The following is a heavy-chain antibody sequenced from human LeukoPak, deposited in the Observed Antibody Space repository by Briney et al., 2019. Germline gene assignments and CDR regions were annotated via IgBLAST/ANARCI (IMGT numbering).Heavy chain of an antibody. CDR3: ARDYWEIGYCTNGVCGPVAFDY. CDR1: GYSISSGYY. Sequence: PSETLSLTCTVSGYSISSGYYWGWIRQPPGKGLEWIGSIYHSGSTNYNPSLKSRVTISVDTSKNQFSLKLSSVTAADTAVYYCARDYWEIGYCTNGVCGPVAFDYWGQGTLVTVSS. J-gene: IGHJ4*02. D-gene: IGHD2-8*01. CDR2: IYHSGST. V-gene: IGHV4-38-2*02.